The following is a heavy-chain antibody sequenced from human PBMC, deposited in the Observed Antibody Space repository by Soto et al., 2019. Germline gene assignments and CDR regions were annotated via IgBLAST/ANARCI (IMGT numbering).Heavy chain of an antibody. D-gene: IGHD2-21*01. J-gene: IGHJ4*02. V-gene: IGHV3-21*01. Sequence: VQLVESGGGVVQPGRSLRLSCAASGFTFSSYSMNWVRQAPGKGLEWVSSISSSSSYIYYADSVKGRFTISRDNAKNSLYLQMNSLRAEDTAVYYCARGLNRLLDYWGQGTLVTVSS. CDR1: GFTFSSYS. CDR2: ISSSSSYI. CDR3: ARGLNRLLDY.